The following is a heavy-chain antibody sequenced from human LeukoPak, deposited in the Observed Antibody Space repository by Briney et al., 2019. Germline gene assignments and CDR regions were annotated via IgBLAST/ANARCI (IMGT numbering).Heavy chain of an antibody. CDR1: GGTFSSYA. CDR3: ARWGDGYPKRFDY. Sequence: VASVKLSCKSSGGTFSSYAISWVRQAPGQGLEWMGRIIHILGIANYAQKFQGRVTITADKSTSTAYMEVSSLRYEDTAVYYCARWGDGYPKRFDYWGQGTLVTVSS. V-gene: IGHV1-69*04. CDR2: IIHILGIA. J-gene: IGHJ4*02. D-gene: IGHD5-24*01.